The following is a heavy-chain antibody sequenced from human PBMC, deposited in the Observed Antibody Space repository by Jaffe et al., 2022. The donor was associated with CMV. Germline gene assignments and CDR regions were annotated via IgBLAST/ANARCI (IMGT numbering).Heavy chain of an antibody. CDR1: GFTFSSYA. J-gene: IGHJ4*02. D-gene: IGHD3-22*01. V-gene: IGHV3-23*01. Sequence: EVQLLESGGGLVQPGGSLRLSCAASGFTFSSYAMSWVRQAPGKGLEWVSAISGSGGSTYYADSVKGRFTISRDNPKNTLYLQMNSLRAEDTAVYYCAKLWDGPHTNVHYYDRSGYYGFDYWGQGTLVTVSS. CDR2: ISGSGGST. CDR3: AKLWDGPHTNVHYYDRSGYYGFDY.